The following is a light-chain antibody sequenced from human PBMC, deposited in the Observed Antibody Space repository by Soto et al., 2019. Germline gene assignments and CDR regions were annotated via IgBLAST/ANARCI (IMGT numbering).Light chain of an antibody. V-gene: IGLV2-11*01. CDR2: DIS. CDR1: SSDVGGYNY. CDR3: RSYAGSYAVV. J-gene: IGLJ3*02. Sequence: QSALTQPRSVSGSPGQSVTISCTGTSSDVGGYNYVSWYQHHPGKAPKSMIYDISKRPSGVPDCFSGSKSGNTASLTIAGLQGEDEADYYCRSYAGSYAVVFGGGTKLTVL.